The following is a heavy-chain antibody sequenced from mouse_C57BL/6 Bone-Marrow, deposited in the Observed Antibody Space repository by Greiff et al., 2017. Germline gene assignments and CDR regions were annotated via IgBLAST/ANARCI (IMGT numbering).Heavy chain of an antibody. V-gene: IGHV5-9-1*02. CDR3: TRDAPLYYGSSDWYFDV. D-gene: IGHD1-1*01. Sequence: EVQGVESGEGLVKPGGSLKLSCAASGFTFSSYAMSWVRQTPEKRLEWVAYISSGGEYIYYADTVKGRFTISRDNARNTLYLQMSSLKSEDTAMYYCTRDAPLYYGSSDWYFDVWGTGTTVTVAS. CDR1: GFTFSSYA. J-gene: IGHJ1*03. CDR2: ISSGGEYI.